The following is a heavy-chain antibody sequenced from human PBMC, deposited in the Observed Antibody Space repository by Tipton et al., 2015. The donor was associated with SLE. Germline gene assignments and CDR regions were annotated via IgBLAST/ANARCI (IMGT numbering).Heavy chain of an antibody. Sequence: TLSLTCTVSGGSISSSSYYWGWIRQPPGKGLEWIGSIYYSGSTYYNPSLKRRVTISVDTSKNQFSLKLSSVTAADTAVYYCARGGGSGTNGGAFDIWGQGTMVTVSS. CDR3: ARGGGSGTNGGAFDI. D-gene: IGHD3-10*01. CDR2: IYYSGST. J-gene: IGHJ3*02. CDR1: GGSISSSSYY. V-gene: IGHV4-39*07.